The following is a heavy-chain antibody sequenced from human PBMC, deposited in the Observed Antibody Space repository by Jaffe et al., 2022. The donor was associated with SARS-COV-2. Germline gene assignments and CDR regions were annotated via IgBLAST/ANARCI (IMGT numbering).Heavy chain of an antibody. CDR1: GGSISSGDYY. Sequence: QVQLQESGPGLVKPSQTLSLTCTVSGGSISSGDYYWSWIRQPPGKGLEWIGYIYYSGSTYYNPSLKSRVTISVDTSKNQFSLKLSSVTAADTAVYYCAREPVLRFLEWFRGAFDIWGQGTMVTVSS. D-gene: IGHD3-3*01. CDR3: AREPVLRFLEWFRGAFDI. CDR2: IYYSGST. V-gene: IGHV4-30-4*01. J-gene: IGHJ3*02.